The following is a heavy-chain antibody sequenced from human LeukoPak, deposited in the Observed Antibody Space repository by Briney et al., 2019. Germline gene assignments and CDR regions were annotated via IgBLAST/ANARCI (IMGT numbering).Heavy chain of an antibody. J-gene: IGHJ5*02. CDR2: ISYDGSNK. CDR1: GFMFRDYW. V-gene: IGHV3-30*18. D-gene: IGHD3-22*01. Sequence: PGGSLRLSCAPSGFMFRDYWFHWVRQAPGKGLEWVAVISYDGSNKYYADSVEGRFTISRDNSKNTLYLQMNSLRAEDTAVYYCAKGTPSHYYDSSGGPFDPWGQGTLVTVSS. CDR3: AKGTPSHYYDSSGGPFDP.